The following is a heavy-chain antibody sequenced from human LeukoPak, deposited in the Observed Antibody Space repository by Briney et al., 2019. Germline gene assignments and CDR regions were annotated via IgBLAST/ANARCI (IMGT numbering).Heavy chain of an antibody. CDR2: ISWNGANT. Sequence: PGGSLRLSWVASGFTVDEFGLSWVRQVPGRGLEWVARISWNGANTGYADSVKGRFTISRDNAENSLFLQINSLTADDTALYYCARDHCSSTTCYFEDWGQGTLVTVSS. V-gene: IGHV3-20*04. J-gene: IGHJ4*02. CDR1: GFTVDEFG. CDR3: ARDHCSSTTCYFED. D-gene: IGHD2-2*01.